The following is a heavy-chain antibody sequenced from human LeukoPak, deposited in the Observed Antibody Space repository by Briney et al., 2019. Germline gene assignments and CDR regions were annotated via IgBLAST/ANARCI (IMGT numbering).Heavy chain of an antibody. CDR2: IYYSGSSGTT. J-gene: IGHJ2*01. CDR1: RGSISSSSYY. V-gene: IGHV4-39*01. Sequence: SETLSLTCTVSRGSISSSSYYWGWIRQPPGKGLEWIGSIYYSGSSGTTYYNPSLKSRVTISVDTSENHFSLKLTSVTAADTAVYYCARLSRRSGYYYDWYFDLWGRGTLVTVSS. D-gene: IGHD3-22*01. CDR3: ARLSRRSGYYYDWYFDL.